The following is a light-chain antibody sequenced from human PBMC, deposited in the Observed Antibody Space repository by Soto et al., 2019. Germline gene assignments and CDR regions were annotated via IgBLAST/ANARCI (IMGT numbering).Light chain of an antibody. Sequence: ALTQPASVSGSPGQSITISCTGTRSDIGAYNFVSWYQQHPGEVPKLILYDVNVRPSGVSNRFSGSKSGNTAFLTISGLQAEDEADYYCTSWTTSTTMIFGGGTKVTVL. CDR1: RSDIGAYNF. CDR3: TSWTTSTTMI. J-gene: IGLJ2*01. CDR2: DVN. V-gene: IGLV2-14*03.